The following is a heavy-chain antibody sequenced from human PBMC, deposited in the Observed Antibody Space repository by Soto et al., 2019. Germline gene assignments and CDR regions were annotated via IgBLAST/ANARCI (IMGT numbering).Heavy chain of an antibody. D-gene: IGHD6-13*01. CDR2: IIPIFGTA. Sequence: GASVKVSSKASGGTFSSYAISWVRQAPGQGLEWMGGIIPIFGTANYAQKFQGRVTITADESTSTAYMELSSLRSEDTAVYYCARGARSSWSPFDYWGQGTLVTVSS. CDR1: GGTFSSYA. V-gene: IGHV1-69*13. J-gene: IGHJ4*02. CDR3: ARGARSSWSPFDY.